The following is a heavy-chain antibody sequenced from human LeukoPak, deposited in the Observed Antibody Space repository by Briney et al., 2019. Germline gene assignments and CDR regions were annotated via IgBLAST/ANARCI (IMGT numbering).Heavy chain of an antibody. CDR3: ARRQLWYDGFDI. Sequence: GGSLRLSCAASGFTFSSYAMSWVRQAPGKGLEWVGRTRDKANSYTTEYAASVKGRFTISRDDSKNSLYLEMNSLKTEDPAVYYCARRQLWYDGFDIWGQGTMVTVSS. CDR2: TRDKANSYTT. J-gene: IGHJ3*02. CDR1: GFTFSSYA. D-gene: IGHD5-18*01. V-gene: IGHV3-72*01.